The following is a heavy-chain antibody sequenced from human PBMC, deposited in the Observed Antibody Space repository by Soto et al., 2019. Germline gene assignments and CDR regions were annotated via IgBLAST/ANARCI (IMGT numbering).Heavy chain of an antibody. J-gene: IGHJ4*02. Sequence: GGSLRLSCAASGFTFSDYYMSWIRQAPGKGLEWVSYISSTISYTHYADSVKGRFTISRDNAKNSLYLQMNSLRAEDTAVYYCARYIYGYVDYWGQGTLVTVSS. V-gene: IGHV3-11*06. CDR2: ISSTISYT. D-gene: IGHD5-18*01. CDR1: GFTFSDYY. CDR3: ARYIYGYVDY.